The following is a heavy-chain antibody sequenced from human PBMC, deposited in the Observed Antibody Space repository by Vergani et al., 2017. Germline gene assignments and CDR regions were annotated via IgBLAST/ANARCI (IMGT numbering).Heavy chain of an antibody. CDR3: ARSIILGYCSGGSCYPVGFDP. J-gene: IGHJ5*02. D-gene: IGHD2-15*01. CDR2: IYHSGST. V-gene: IGHV4-4*02. CDR1: GGSLSSSNW. Sequence: QVQLPESGPGLVKPSGTLSLTCAVSGGSLSSSNWWSWVRQPPGKGLEWIGEIYHSGSTNYNPSLKSRVTISVDKSKNQFSLKLSSVTAADTAVYYCARSIILGYCSGGSCYPVGFDPWGQGTLVTVSS.